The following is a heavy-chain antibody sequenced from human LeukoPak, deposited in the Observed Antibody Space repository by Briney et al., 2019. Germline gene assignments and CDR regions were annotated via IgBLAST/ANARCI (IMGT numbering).Heavy chain of an antibody. D-gene: IGHD3-9*01. CDR1: GYSISSGYY. CDR2: TYHSGST. J-gene: IGHJ6*03. V-gene: IGHV4-38-2*02. CDR3: ARELVAENYYYYMDV. Sequence: SETLSLTCTVSGYSISSGYYWGWIRQPPGKGLEWIGSTYHSGSTYYNPSLKSRVTISVDTSKNQFSLKLSSVTAADTAVYYCARELVAENYYYYMDVWGKGTTVTVSS.